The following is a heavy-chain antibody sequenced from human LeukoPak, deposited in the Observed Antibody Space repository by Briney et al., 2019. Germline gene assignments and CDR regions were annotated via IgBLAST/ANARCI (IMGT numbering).Heavy chain of an antibody. V-gene: IGHV4-4*07. Sequence: PSETLSLTCTVSGGSISGYYWSWVRQPAGKGLEWIGRIYTSGTTNYNPSLKSRVTMSVDTSKNQFSLKVSSVTAADTAVYYCERYRRDGIAWFDPWGQGTLVTVSS. CDR2: IYTSGTT. J-gene: IGHJ5*02. CDR3: ERYRRDGIAWFDP. D-gene: IGHD1-26*01. CDR1: GGSISGYY.